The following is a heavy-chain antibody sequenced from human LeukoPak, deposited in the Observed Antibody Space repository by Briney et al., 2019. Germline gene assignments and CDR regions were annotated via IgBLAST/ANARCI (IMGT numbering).Heavy chain of an antibody. CDR2: ISGSSNTI. CDR3: ARRHLDSAGWTIDY. J-gene: IGHJ4*02. CDR1: GFTFSSYN. Sequence: GSLRLSCAASGFTFSSYNLNWVRQAPGKGLEWVSYISGSSNTIYYADSVKGRFTISRDNAKNSLYLQMNSLRAEDTAVYYCARRHLDSAGWTIDYWGQGTLVTVSS. V-gene: IGHV3-48*01. D-gene: IGHD3-9*01.